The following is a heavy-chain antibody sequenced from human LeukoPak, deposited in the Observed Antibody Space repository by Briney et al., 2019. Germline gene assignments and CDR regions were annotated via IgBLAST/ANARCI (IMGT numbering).Heavy chain of an antibody. CDR2: ISYDGSNK. Sequence: PGESLRLSCAASGFTFSSYGLHWVRQAPGKGLEWVAVISYDGSNKFCADSVKGRFTITRDNSKNTLYLQMNSLRAEDTAMYYCAKNTGTYDGLINSWGQGTLVTVSS. CDR3: AKNTGTYDGLINS. V-gene: IGHV3-30*18. D-gene: IGHD1-26*01. CDR1: GFTFSSYG. J-gene: IGHJ4*02.